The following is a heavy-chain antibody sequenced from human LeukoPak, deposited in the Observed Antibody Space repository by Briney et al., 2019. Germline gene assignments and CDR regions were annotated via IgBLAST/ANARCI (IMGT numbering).Heavy chain of an antibody. V-gene: IGHV1-69*13. J-gene: IGHJ4*02. CDR2: IIPIFGTA. CDR3: ARGWDSSGQIPFLY. CDR1: GYTFTSYA. Sequence: ASVKVSCKASGYTFTSYAMNWVRQAPGQGLEWMGGIIPIFGTAKYAQKFQGRVTITADASTSTAYMELSSLRSEDTAVYYCARGWDSSGQIPFLYWGQGTLVTVSS. D-gene: IGHD3-22*01.